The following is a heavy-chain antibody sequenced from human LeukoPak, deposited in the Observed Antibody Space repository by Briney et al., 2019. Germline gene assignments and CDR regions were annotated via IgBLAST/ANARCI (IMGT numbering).Heavy chain of an antibody. CDR3: ARDIYDSSGYYLTHDAFDI. J-gene: IGHJ3*02. V-gene: IGHV4-61*02. Sequence: SETLSLTCTVSGGSISSGSYYWSWIRQPAGKGLEWIGRIYTSGSTNYNPSLKSRVTISVDTSKNQFSLKLSSVTAADTAVYYCARDIYDSSGYYLTHDAFDIWGQGTMVTVSS. CDR2: IYTSGST. CDR1: GGSISSGSYY. D-gene: IGHD3-22*01.